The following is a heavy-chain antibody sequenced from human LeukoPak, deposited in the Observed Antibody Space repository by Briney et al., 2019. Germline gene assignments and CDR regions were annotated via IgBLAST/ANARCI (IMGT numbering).Heavy chain of an antibody. CDR1: GGSISSSSYY. D-gene: IGHD2/OR15-2a*01. V-gene: IGHV4-61*02. CDR3: ARGNMLSDFFDF. Sequence: TLSLTCAVSGGSISSSSYYWSWIRQPAGKGLEWIGRIYTSGSTNYNPSLKSRVTISVDRSKNQFSLRLSSVTAADTAVYYCARGNMLSDFFDFWGQGTVDTVSS. CDR2: IYTSGST. J-gene: IGHJ3*01.